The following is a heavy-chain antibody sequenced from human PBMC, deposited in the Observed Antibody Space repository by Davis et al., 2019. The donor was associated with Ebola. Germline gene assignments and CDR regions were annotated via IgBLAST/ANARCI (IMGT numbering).Heavy chain of an antibody. J-gene: IGHJ5*02. Sequence: MPSETLSLTCAVYGGSFSSYYWSWIRQPPGKGLEWIGYIYYSGSTNYNPSLKSRVTISVDTSKNQFSLKLSSVTAADTAVYYCARTLGYCSSTSCYPQWFDPWGQGTLVTVSS. CDR2: IYYSGST. V-gene: IGHV4-59*08. D-gene: IGHD2-2*01. CDR3: ARTLGYCSSTSCYPQWFDP. CDR1: GGSFSSYY.